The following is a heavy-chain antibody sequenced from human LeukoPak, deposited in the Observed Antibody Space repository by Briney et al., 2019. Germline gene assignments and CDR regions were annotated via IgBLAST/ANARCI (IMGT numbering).Heavy chain of an antibody. V-gene: IGHV4-59*02. CDR1: GASVSSYY. CDR3: AWSRDTFMVTAYFDN. Sequence: SETLSLTCTVSGASVSSYYWSWLRQPPGEGLEWIGYIYYSGSTNYNPSLKSRVTISADTSQNQISLKLNSVTAADTAVYFCAWSRDTFMVTAYFDNWGQGTLVTVSS. J-gene: IGHJ4*02. CDR2: IYYSGST. D-gene: IGHD5-18*01.